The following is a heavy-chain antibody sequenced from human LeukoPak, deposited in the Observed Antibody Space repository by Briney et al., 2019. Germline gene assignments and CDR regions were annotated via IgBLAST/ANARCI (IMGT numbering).Heavy chain of an antibody. V-gene: IGHV4-34*01. Sequence: SGTLSLTCAVYGGSFSDYYWSWIRQPPGKGLEWIGEINHSGSTNYNPSLKSRVTISVDTSKNQFSLKLSSVTAADTAVYYCARGHILTGYPYFDYWGQGTLVTVSS. CDR2: INHSGST. CDR1: GGSFSDYY. D-gene: IGHD3-9*01. CDR3: ARGHILTGYPYFDY. J-gene: IGHJ4*02.